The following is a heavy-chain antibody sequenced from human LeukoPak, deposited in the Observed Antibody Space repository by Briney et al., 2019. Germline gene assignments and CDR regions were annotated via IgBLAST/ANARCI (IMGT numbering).Heavy chain of an antibody. J-gene: IGHJ4*02. CDR2: ISGSGGST. V-gene: IGHV3-23*01. Sequence: GGSLRRSCGASGXTFSSYAMSGVRKAPGKGLEWVLAISGSGGSTSYADSVKGRFTISRDNSKNTLYLQMNSLRAEDTAVYYCAKLPYNSGRAYFDYWGQGTLVTVSS. CDR3: AKLPYNSGRAYFDY. D-gene: IGHD6-19*01. CDR1: GXTFSSYA.